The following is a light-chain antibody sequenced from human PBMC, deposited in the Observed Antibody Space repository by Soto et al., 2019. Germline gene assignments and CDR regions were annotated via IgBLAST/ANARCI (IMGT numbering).Light chain of an antibody. CDR3: SSYAGSNNFVV. CDR1: SSDVGGYNY. J-gene: IGLJ1*01. CDR2: EVS. V-gene: IGLV2-8*01. Sequence: QSVLTXPPSASGSPGQSVTISCTGTSSDVGGYNYVSWYQQHPGKALKLMIYEVSKRPSGVPDRFSGSKSGNTASLTVSGLQAEDEADYYCSSYAGSNNFVVFGTGTKVTVL.